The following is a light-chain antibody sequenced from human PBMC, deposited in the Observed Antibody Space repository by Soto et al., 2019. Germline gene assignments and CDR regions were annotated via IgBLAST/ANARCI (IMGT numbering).Light chain of an antibody. CDR2: KAS. J-gene: IGKJ2*01. CDR1: QSISSW. V-gene: IGKV1-5*03. Sequence: DIQMTQSPSTLSASVGDRVTITCRAGQSISSWLAWFQQKTGKAPKLLIYKASSLESGVPSRFSGSGSGTEFTLTISSLQADDFATYYCQQYNSYPYTFGQGTKLEIK. CDR3: QQYNSYPYT.